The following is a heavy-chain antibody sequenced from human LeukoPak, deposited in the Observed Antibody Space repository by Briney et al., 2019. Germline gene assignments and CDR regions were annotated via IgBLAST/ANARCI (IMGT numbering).Heavy chain of an antibody. CDR1: GFTFSSYS. J-gene: IGHJ5*02. CDR2: ISTSGSPI. V-gene: IGHV3-48*01. Sequence: PGGSLRLSCAVSGFTFSSYSMNWVCQAPGKGLEWVSYISTSGSPIYYADSVKGRFTISRDNAKNSLYLQMNSLRAEDTAVYYCARGTDTIYSWFDPWGQGTLVTVSS. CDR3: ARGTDTIYSWFDP. D-gene: IGHD3-3*01.